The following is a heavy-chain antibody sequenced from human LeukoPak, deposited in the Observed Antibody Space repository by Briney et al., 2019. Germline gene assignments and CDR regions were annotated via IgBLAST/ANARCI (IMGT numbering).Heavy chain of an antibody. CDR3: ARHDSRQSPDY. J-gene: IGHJ4*02. V-gene: IGHV4-34*01. D-gene: IGHD3-22*01. Sequence: PSETLSLTCAVYGGSFSGYYWSWIRQPPGKGLEWIGSIYYSGSTYYNPSLKSRVTISVDTSKNQFSLKLSSVTAADTAVYYCARHDSRQSPDYWGQGTLVTVSS. CDR1: GGSFSGYY. CDR2: IYYSGST.